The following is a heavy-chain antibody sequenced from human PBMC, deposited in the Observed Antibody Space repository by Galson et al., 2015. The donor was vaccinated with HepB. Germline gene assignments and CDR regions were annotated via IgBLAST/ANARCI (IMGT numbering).Heavy chain of an antibody. CDR3: ARGGNWFDP. CDR2: IGPTSSKT. CDR1: GFTFSDYY. V-gene: IGHV3-11*05. Sequence: SLRLSCAASGFTFSDYYMSWIRQSPGRGLEWLAYIGPTSSKTNYADSVKGRFSISRDNDKKSLFLEMNSLRVDDTAIYYCARGGNWFDPWGQGTLVTVSS. J-gene: IGHJ5*02. D-gene: IGHD3-10*01.